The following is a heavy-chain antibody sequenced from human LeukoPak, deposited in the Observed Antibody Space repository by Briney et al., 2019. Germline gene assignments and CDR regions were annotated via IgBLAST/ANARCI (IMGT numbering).Heavy chain of an antibody. V-gene: IGHV4-4*07. CDR2: IYTSGST. D-gene: IGHD3-3*01. CDR3: ARTSLTIFGVVMPRVDAFDI. Sequence: KASETLSLTCTVSGGSISSYYWSWIRQPAGKGLEWIGRIYTSGSTNYNPSLKSRVTMSVDTSKNQFSLKLSSVTAADTAVYYCARTSLTIFGVVMPRVDAFDIWGQGTMVTVSS. CDR1: GGSISSYY. J-gene: IGHJ3*02.